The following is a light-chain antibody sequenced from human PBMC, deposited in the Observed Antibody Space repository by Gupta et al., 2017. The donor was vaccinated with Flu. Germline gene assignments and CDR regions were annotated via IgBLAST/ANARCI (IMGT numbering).Light chain of an antibody. J-gene: IGKJ2*01. CDR2: SAS. CDR1: HSINTY. CDR3: QQSYGTPST. Sequence: DIQITQSPSSLSASVGDRVTITCLAGHSINTYLNWYQHIPGKAPKLLIYSASTLQSGVPPRFSGSGSGTDFTLTISSLQPEDFATYYCQQSYGTPSTFGPWTKLEIK. V-gene: IGKV1-39*01.